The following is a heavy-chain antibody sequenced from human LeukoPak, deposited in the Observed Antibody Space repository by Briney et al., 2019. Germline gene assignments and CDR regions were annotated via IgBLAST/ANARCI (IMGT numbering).Heavy chain of an antibody. CDR2: IYYSGST. Sequence: PSETLSLTCAVSGGSISSSNWWSWVRQPPGKGLEWIGYIYYSGSTNYNPSLKSRVTISVDTSKNQFSLKLSSVTAADTAVYYCARSYCSSTSWGCYYYGMDVWGQGTTVTVSS. V-gene: IGHV4-4*02. J-gene: IGHJ6*02. CDR3: ARSYCSSTSWGCYYYGMDV. CDR1: GGSISSSNW. D-gene: IGHD2-2*01.